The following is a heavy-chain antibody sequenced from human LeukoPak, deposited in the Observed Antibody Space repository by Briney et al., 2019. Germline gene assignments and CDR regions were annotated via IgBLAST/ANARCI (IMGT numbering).Heavy chain of an antibody. V-gene: IGHV4-59*08. J-gene: IGHJ4*02. D-gene: IGHD3-16*01. Sequence: SETLSLTCTVSGGSISSYYWSWILQPPGKGLEWIGYIYYSGSINYNPSLKRRVTISVDTSKNQFSLKLSSMTAADTAVYYCARHMIIPPYYFDYWGQGTLVTVSS. CDR2: IYYSGSI. CDR1: GGSISSYY. CDR3: ARHMIIPPYYFDY.